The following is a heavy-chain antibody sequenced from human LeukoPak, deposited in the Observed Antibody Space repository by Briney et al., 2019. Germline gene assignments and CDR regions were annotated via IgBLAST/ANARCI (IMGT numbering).Heavy chain of an antibody. CDR3: ASGSGYYYYYYGMDV. V-gene: IGHV1-46*01. CDR1: GYTFTSNY. D-gene: IGHD3-22*01. Sequence: GASVKVSCKASGYTFTSNYIHWVRQAPGQGLEWMGMIYPRDGSTNYAQKFQGRVTITADESTSTAYMELSSLRSEDTAVYYCASGSGYYYYYYGMDVWGQGTTVTVSS. J-gene: IGHJ6*02. CDR2: IYPRDGST.